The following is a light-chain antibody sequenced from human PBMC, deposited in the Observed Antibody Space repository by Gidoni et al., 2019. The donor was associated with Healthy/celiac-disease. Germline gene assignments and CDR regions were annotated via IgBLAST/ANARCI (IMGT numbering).Light chain of an antibody. V-gene: IGKV1-8*01. CDR2: VAS. Sequence: ALRTTSSPSSFSASTGDRVTITCRASKGISSYVAWYQQKPRKAPKLLIYVASTLHSRVPTRFGGSGSGTEFTLTSSCLQSEDYATYYCQQYYSYPYSFGQGTKLEIK. CDR3: QQYYSYPYS. J-gene: IGKJ2*03. CDR1: KGISSY.